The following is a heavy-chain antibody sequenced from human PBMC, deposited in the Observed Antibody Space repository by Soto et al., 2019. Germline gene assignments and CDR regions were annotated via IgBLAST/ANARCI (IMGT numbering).Heavy chain of an antibody. CDR2: IYNEFT. V-gene: IGHV3-66*01. CDR1: GFTVTDIY. Sequence: EVQLVESGGGLVQPGGSLRLSCVASGFTVTDIYMNWVRQAPGKGLEWVSVIYNEFTDYADSVRGRFSISTDSSKNALYLQMNSLRAEDSAVYYCVREPRYCSGGSCSIIGDAFDIWGQGTIVTVSS. D-gene: IGHD2-15*01. J-gene: IGHJ3*02. CDR3: VREPRYCSGGSCSIIGDAFDI.